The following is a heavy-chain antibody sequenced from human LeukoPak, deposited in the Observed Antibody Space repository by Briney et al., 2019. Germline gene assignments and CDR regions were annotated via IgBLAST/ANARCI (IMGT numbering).Heavy chain of an antibody. D-gene: IGHD2-21*01. CDR2: INHSGST. V-gene: IGHV4-34*01. Sequence: PSETLSLTCAVYGGSFSGYYWSWIRQPPGKGLEWIGEINHSGSTNYNPSLKSRVTISVDTSKNQFSLKLSSVTAADTAVYYCARSSYFPPRTPNYWGQGTLVTVSS. J-gene: IGHJ4*02. CDR3: ARSSYFPPRTPNY. CDR1: GGSFSGYY.